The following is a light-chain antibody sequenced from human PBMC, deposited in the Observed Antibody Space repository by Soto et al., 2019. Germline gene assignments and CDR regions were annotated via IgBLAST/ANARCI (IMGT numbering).Light chain of an antibody. CDR1: SSNIGTNT. J-gene: IGLJ2*01. CDR2: SIN. CDR3: AAWDDSLNGVV. V-gene: IGLV1-44*01. Sequence: QSVLTQPPSASGTPGQRVTISCSGSSSNIGTNTVNWYQQLPGTAPKLLIYSINQRPSGVPDRFFGSKSGTSASLAISGLQSEDEADYYCAAWDDSLNGVVFGGGTKLTVL.